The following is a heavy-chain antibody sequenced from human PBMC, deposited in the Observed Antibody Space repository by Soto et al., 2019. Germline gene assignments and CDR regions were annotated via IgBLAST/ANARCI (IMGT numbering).Heavy chain of an antibody. CDR2: ISGSGGTA. Sequence: EVQLLESGGGLVQPGGSLRLSCAASGFTFSNYGMSWVRQAPGKGLEWVSVISGSGGTAFYADPVKGRFTVSRDNSKNTLFLQMSSLRDEDTAVYYCAKELWFGQRVFDFWGQGTLVTVSS. D-gene: IGHD3-10*01. V-gene: IGHV3-23*01. J-gene: IGHJ4*02. CDR1: GFTFSNYG. CDR3: AKELWFGQRVFDF.